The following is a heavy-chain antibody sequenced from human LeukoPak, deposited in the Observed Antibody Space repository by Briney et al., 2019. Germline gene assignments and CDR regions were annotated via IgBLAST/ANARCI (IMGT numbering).Heavy chain of an antibody. Sequence: GGSLRLSCAASGFTFSSYWMSWVRQAPGKGLEWVANIKQGGSEKYYVDSVKGRFTISRDNAKNSLYLQMNSLRAEDTAVYYCARVNYCTNGVCYGDFVDYWGQGTLVTVSS. J-gene: IGHJ4*02. V-gene: IGHV3-7*01. CDR3: ARVNYCTNGVCYGDFVDY. D-gene: IGHD2-8*01. CDR1: GFTFSSYW. CDR2: IKQGGSEK.